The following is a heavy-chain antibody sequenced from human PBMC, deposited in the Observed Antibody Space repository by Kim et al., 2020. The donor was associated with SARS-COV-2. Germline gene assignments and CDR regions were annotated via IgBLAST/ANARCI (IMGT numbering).Heavy chain of an antibody. V-gene: IGHV4-34*01. D-gene: IGHD6-6*01. CDR3: ARAASTYSSSAFPFDY. J-gene: IGHJ4*01. CDR1: GGSFSGYY. CDR2: INHSGST. Sequence: SETLSLTCAVYGGSFSGYYWSWIRQPPGKGLEWIGEINHSGSTNYNPSLKSRVTISVDTSKNQFSLKLSSVTAADTAVYYCARAASTYSSSAFPFDYWG.